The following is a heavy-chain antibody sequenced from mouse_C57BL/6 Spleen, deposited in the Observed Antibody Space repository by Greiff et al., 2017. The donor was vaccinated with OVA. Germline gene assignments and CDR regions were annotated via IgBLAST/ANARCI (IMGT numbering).Heavy chain of an antibody. CDR1: GFTFSNYW. CDR3: TGNPYAMDY. CDR2: IRLKSDNYAT. V-gene: IGHV6-3*01. Sequence: DVKLQESGGGLVQPGGSMKLSCVASGFTFSNYWMNWVRQSPEKGLEWVAQIRLKSDNYATHYAESVKGRFTISRDDSKSSVYLQMNNLRAEDTGIYYCTGNPYAMDYWGQGTSVTVSS. J-gene: IGHJ4*01.